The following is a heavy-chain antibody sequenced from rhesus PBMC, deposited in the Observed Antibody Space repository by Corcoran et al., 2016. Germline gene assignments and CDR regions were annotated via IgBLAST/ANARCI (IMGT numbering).Heavy chain of an antibody. V-gene: IGHV4S11*01. Sequence: QVQLQESGPGLVKPSETLSLTCAVSGGSISRSYWSWIRQAPGKGLEWIVYIYGSGSSTNYNPYLKSRVTRAVATSKNQRSLKLVSVTTADTAVYYCARGLGLLAAGGFDYWGQGVLVTVSS. D-gene: IGHD6-13*01. CDR3: ARGLGLLAAGGFDY. CDR1: GGSISRSY. J-gene: IGHJ4*01. CDR2: IYGSGSST.